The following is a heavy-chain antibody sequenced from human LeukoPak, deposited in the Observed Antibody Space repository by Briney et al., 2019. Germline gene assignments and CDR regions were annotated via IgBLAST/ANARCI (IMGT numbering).Heavy chain of an antibody. Sequence: GESLKIPCKGSGYSFTSYWISWVRQLPGKGLEWMGIIYPGDSDTRYSPSFQAQFTISADKSISTAYLQWSSLKASDTAMYYCARRSGWQRHFDYWGQGTLVTVSS. D-gene: IGHD6-19*01. V-gene: IGHV5-51*01. CDR3: ARRSGWQRHFDY. J-gene: IGHJ4*02. CDR1: GYSFTSYW. CDR2: IYPGDSDT.